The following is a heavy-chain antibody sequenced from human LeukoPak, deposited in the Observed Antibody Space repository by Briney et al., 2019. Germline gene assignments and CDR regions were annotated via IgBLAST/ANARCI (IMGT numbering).Heavy chain of an antibody. CDR3: ASPPVDTAMVTFDY. D-gene: IGHD5-18*01. V-gene: IGHV3-23*01. CDR2: ISGSGGST. J-gene: IGHJ4*02. CDR1: GFTFSSYA. Sequence: GGSLRLPCAASGFTFSSYAMSWVRQAPGKGLEWVSAISGSGGSTYYADSVKGRFTISRDNSKNTLYLQMNSLRAEDTAVYYCASPPVDTAMVTFDYWGQGTLVTVSS.